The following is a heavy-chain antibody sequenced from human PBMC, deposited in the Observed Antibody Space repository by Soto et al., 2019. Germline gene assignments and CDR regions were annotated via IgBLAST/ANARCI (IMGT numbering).Heavy chain of an antibody. CDR2: MNPGSGDT. J-gene: IGHJ5*02. D-gene: IGHD3-16*01. CDR1: GYSFTNND. Sequence: ASVKVSCKASGYSFTNNDVTWERQATGQGLEWMGWMNPGSGDTGYAQKFQGRVTMTRDISIATAYMELSSLRSDDTAIYYCARMATFGSLNWFDPWGQGTLVTVSS. CDR3: ARMATFGSLNWFDP. V-gene: IGHV1-8*01.